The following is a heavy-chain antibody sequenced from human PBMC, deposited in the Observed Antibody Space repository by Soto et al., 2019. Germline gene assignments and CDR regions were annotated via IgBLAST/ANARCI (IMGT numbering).Heavy chain of an antibody. D-gene: IGHD6-19*01. Sequence: EVQLVESGGGLIQPGGSLRLSCAASGFTVSSNYMSWVRQAPGKGLEWVSVIYSGGSTYYADSVKGRFTISRDNSKNTLYLKRNGLRAEDRAVYYWAREPYSRGWNNYGGQGPLATVSS. J-gene: IGHJ4*02. CDR3: AREPYSRGWNNY. CDR1: GFTVSSNY. CDR2: IYSGGST. V-gene: IGHV3-53*01.